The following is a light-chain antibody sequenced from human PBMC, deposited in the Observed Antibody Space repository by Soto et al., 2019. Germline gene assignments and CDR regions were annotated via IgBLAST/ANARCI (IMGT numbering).Light chain of an antibody. CDR2: EVN. V-gene: IGLV2-23*02. CDR1: SSDVGNYNL. CDR3: CSYAGSDTGV. J-gene: IGLJ3*02. Sequence: QSALTQPASVSGSPGQSITFSCTGSSSDVGNYNLVSWYQQHPGKAPKLMIYEVNKRPSGVSNRFSGSKSGNTASLTISGLQAEDEADYYCCSYAGSDTGVFGGGTKLTVL.